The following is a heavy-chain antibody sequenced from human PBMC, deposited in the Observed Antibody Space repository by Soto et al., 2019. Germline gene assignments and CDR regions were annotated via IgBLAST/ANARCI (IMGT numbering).Heavy chain of an antibody. Sequence: TLSLTCTVSGGSISSSSYYWGWIRQPPGKGLEWIGSIYYSGSTYYNPSLKSRVTISVDTSKNQFSLKLSSVTAADTAVYYCASSYCSGGSCYPLAIDYWGQGTLVTVSS. CDR2: IYYSGST. D-gene: IGHD2-15*01. J-gene: IGHJ4*02. CDR3: ASSYCSGGSCYPLAIDY. V-gene: IGHV4-39*01. CDR1: GGSISSSSYY.